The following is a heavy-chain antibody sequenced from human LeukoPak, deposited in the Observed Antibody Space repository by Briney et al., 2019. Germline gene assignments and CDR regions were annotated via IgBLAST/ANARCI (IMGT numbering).Heavy chain of an antibody. J-gene: IGHJ6*03. D-gene: IGHD1-26*01. Sequence: SETLSLTCTVSGGSVSSGSYYWSWIRQPPGKGLEWFGYIYYSGTTNYNPSLKSRVTISVDTSKIQFSLKLRSVTAADTAVYYCARVSNSGIYYHYHSCMDVWGKGTTVTVSS. CDR1: GGSVSSGSYY. CDR3: ARVSNSGIYYHYHSCMDV. CDR2: IYYSGTT. V-gene: IGHV4-61*01.